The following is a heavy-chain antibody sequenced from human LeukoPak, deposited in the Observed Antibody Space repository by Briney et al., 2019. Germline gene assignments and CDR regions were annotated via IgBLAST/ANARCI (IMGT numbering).Heavy chain of an antibody. V-gene: IGHV4-31*03. CDR3: ARAGYNRWFDP. CDR2: IYYSGST. Sequence: SETPSLTCTVSGGSISSGGYYWSWLRQHPGKGLEWIGYIYYSGSTYYNPSLKSRVTISVDTSKNQFSLKLSSVTAADTAVYYCARAGYNRWFDPWGQGTLVTVSS. D-gene: IGHD1-14*01. CDR1: GGSISSGGYY. J-gene: IGHJ5*02.